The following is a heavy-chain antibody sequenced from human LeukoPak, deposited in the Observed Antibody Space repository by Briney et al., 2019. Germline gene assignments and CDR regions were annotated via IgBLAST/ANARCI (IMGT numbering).Heavy chain of an antibody. D-gene: IGHD5-12*01. CDR1: GSIFTSYW. Sequence: GASLQISGKGSGSIFTSYWIGWGRQLPGKGLEWMGIVYPDDSETRYSPSFEGQVTFSADKSISTSYLQWSRLKASDTAMYYCARRMATTQTFDFWGQGTLVTVSS. J-gene: IGHJ4*02. CDR2: VYPDDSET. V-gene: IGHV5-51*01. CDR3: ARRMATTQTFDF.